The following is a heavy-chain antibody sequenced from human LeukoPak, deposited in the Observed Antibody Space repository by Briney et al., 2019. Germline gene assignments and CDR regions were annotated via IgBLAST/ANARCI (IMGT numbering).Heavy chain of an antibody. D-gene: IGHD1-14*01. CDR3: AKDLIPEDYRRYYMDV. CDR1: GFSVSAIY. Sequence: GGSLRLSCTVSGFSVSAIYLSWVRQVPGKGLQWVSGIYSAGTSFHAESLEGRFTVSRDFSKNILYLQMNSLRAEDTGVYYCAKDLIPEDYRRYYMDVWGRGTTVSVS. V-gene: IGHV3-53*01. J-gene: IGHJ6*03. CDR2: IYSAGTS.